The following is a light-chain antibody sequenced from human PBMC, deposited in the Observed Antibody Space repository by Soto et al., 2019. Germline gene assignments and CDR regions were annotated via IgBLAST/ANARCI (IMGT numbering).Light chain of an antibody. Sequence: RAPDTLSLSPGERSTVSCRASQSVNRNLVWYQQKPGQAPRFLIYGASTRATTIPARFSGSGSGTEFTLTISSLQSEDFAVYYCQQYNNWPYTFGQGTKVDIK. CDR2: GAS. J-gene: IGKJ2*01. V-gene: IGKV3-15*01. CDR1: QSVNRN. CDR3: QQYNNWPYT.